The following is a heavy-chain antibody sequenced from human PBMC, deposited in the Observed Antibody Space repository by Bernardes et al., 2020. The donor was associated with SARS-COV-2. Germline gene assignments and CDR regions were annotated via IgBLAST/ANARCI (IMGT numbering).Heavy chain of an antibody. CDR1: GYTFTDYF. J-gene: IGHJ4*02. D-gene: IGHD2-21*02. V-gene: IGHV1-2*02. CDR3: AGSRTTISTTGIPVDY. CDR2: INPNTGGT. Sequence: ASVTVSCKASGYTFTDYFIHWVRQAPGQRLEWMGWINPNTGGTNYVQKFQGRVTMTRDTSITTAYMELSWLGSDDTAIYYCAGSRTTISTTGIPVDYWGQGVLVT.